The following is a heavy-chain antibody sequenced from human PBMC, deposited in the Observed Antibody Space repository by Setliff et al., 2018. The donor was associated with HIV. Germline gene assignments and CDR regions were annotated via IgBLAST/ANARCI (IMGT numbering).Heavy chain of an antibody. CDR1: GFTFSTYW. CDR3: ARGLNYYGSGSYLPLGY. J-gene: IGHJ4*02. Sequence: GSLRLSCAASGFTFSTYWMSWVRQAPGKGLEWVANIKQDGSEKYYVDSVKGRFTISRDNAENSLYLQMHSLRAEDTAVYYCARGLNYYGSGSYLPLGYWGQGTLVTVSS. D-gene: IGHD3-10*01. V-gene: IGHV3-7*01. CDR2: IKQDGSEK.